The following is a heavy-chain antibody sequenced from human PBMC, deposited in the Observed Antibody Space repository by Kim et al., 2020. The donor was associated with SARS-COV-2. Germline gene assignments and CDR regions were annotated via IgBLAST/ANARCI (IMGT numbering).Heavy chain of an antibody. CDR3: AREGLFVGYYYGMDV. J-gene: IGHJ6*02. V-gene: IGHV1-18*01. D-gene: IGHD3-10*02. Sequence: QKLQGRVTMTTDTSTRKAYMELRSLRSDDTAVYYCAREGLFVGYYYGMDVWGQGTTVTVSS.